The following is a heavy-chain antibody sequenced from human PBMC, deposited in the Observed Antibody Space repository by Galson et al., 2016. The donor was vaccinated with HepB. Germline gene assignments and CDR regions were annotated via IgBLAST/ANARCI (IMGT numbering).Heavy chain of an antibody. J-gene: IGHJ6*02. D-gene: IGHD3-16*01. CDR3: VKALGGVGDSWYYYFGMDV. Sequence: SLRLSCAASGFAFDDYTMHWVRQAPGKGLEWVSLINWDGTNTYYADSVRGRFTISRDNSKNSLFLQMHSLRTEDTALYYCVKALGGVGDSWYYYFGMDVWGQGTTVTVSS. CDR1: GFAFDDYT. CDR2: INWDGTNT. V-gene: IGHV3-43*01.